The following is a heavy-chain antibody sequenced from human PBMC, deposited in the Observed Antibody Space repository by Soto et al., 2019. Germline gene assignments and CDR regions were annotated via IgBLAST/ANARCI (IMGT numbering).Heavy chain of an antibody. CDR3: GRLPFRWGWLDP. J-gene: IGHJ5*02. CDR2: ISGSGRTI. CDR1: GIIFSDY. D-gene: IGHD3-16*01. Sequence: QVHLVESGGGLVKPGGSLRLSCAASGIIFSDYMSWIRQAPGKGLEWLSYISGSGRTIYSADSVKGRFTISRPNATNSLYLQMNILRAEDTAVYCGGRLPFRWGWLDPGGEGTLVTVSS. V-gene: IGHV3-11*01.